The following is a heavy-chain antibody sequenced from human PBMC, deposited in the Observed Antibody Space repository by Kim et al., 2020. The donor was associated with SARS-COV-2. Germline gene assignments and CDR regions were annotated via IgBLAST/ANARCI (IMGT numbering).Heavy chain of an antibody. D-gene: IGHD5-12*01. V-gene: IGHV4-39*01. Sequence: SETLSLTCTVSGGSISSSSYYWGWIRQPPGKGLEWIGSIYYSGSTYYNPSLKSRVTISVDTSKNQFSLKLSSVTAADTAVYYCARLQRGYSGYGIDYWGQGTLVTVSS. CDR1: GGSISSSSYY. CDR3: ARLQRGYSGYGIDY. J-gene: IGHJ4*02. CDR2: IYYSGST.